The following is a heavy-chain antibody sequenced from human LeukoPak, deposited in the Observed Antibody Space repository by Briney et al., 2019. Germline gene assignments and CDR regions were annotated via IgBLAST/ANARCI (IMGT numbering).Heavy chain of an antibody. Sequence: PGGSLRLSCAASGFTFSSYWMSWVRQAPGKGLEWVANIKQDGSEKYYVDSVKGRFTISRDNAKNSLYLQMNSLRAEDTAVYYCASGGYSYGSQSAATPFDYWGQGTLVTVSS. CDR3: ASGGYSYGSQSAATPFDY. CDR1: GFTFSSYW. J-gene: IGHJ4*02. V-gene: IGHV3-7*01. D-gene: IGHD5-18*01. CDR2: IKQDGSEK.